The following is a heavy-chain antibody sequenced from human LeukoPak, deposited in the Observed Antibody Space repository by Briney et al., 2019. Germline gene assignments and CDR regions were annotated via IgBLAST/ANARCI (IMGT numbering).Heavy chain of an antibody. V-gene: IGHV3-48*04. CDR2: ITDDSLTM. Sequence: GGSLRLSCAASGFTFSTYAMNWVRQAPGKGLEWVSYITDDSLTMYYTDSVKGRFSISRDNAKNSMYLQMNSLRTEDTAVYYCARIYESGSYYYFDYWGQGTLVTVSS. J-gene: IGHJ4*02. CDR1: GFTFSTYA. CDR3: ARIYESGSYYYFDY. D-gene: IGHD3-10*01.